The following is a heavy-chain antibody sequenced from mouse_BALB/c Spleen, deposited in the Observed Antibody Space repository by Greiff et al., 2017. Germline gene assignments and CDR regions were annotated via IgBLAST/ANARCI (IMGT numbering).Heavy chain of an antibody. D-gene: IGHD3-1*01. CDR3: AREDDSGLFAY. CDR2: ILPGSGST. V-gene: IGHV1-9*01. Sequence: VQLQQSGAELLKPGASVKISCKATGYTFSSYWTEWVKQRPGHGLEWIGEILPGSGSTNYNEKFKGKATFTADTSSNTAYMQLSSLTSEDSAVYYCAREDDSGLFAYWGQGTLVTVSA. CDR1: GYTFSSYW. J-gene: IGHJ3*01.